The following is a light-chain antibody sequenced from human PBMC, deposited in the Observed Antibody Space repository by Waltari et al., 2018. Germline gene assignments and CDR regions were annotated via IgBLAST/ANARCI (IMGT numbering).Light chain of an antibody. CDR3: SLYMGSGIWV. Sequence: QTVVTPEPSLSVSPGGTVTLTCNLSSGSLSTTSDATWYQQTPGQAPRTLVYKGNSRSSGVPDRFAGSILGNKAALTITGAQADDECDYYCSLYMGSGIWVFGGGTKLTVL. J-gene: IGLJ3*02. V-gene: IGLV8-61*01. CDR1: SGSLSTTSD. CDR2: KGN.